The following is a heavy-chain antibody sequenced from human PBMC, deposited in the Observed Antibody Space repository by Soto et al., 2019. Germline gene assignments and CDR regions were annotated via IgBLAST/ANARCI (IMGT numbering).Heavy chain of an antibody. J-gene: IGHJ6*03. CDR3: ARDTYYYGSGSYFTQYYMDV. Sequence: GGSLRLSCAASGFTFSDYYMSWIRQAPGKGLEWVSYISSSGSTIYYADSVKGRFTISRDNAKNSLYLQMNSLRAEDTAVYYCARDTYYYGSGSYFTQYYMDVWGKGTTVTVSS. CDR2: ISSSGSTI. V-gene: IGHV3-11*01. D-gene: IGHD3-10*01. CDR1: GFTFSDYY.